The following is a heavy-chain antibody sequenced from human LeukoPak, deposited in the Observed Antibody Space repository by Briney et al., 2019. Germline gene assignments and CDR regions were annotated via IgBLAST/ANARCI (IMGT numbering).Heavy chain of an antibody. Sequence: GASVKVSCKASGGTFSSYAISWVRQAPGQGLEWIGRIIPILGIANYAQKFQGRVTITADKSTSTAYMELSSLRSDDTAVYYCARSFQLRIGGYYDSSGVDAFDIWGQGTMVTVSS. CDR3: ARSFQLRIGGYYDSSGVDAFDI. J-gene: IGHJ3*02. CDR1: GGTFSSYA. D-gene: IGHD3-22*01. CDR2: IIPILGIA. V-gene: IGHV1-69*04.